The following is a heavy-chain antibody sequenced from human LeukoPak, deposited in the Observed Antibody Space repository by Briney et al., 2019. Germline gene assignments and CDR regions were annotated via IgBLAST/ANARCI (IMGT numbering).Heavy chain of an antibody. CDR2: ISSDASDT. Sequence: PGGSLRLSCAASGFTFSRHWMHWVRQAPGKGLVWISRISSDASDTNYADFVKGRFTISRDNAKNTVYLQINSLRDEDTAVYYCARICSSTDCLIPDWGQGTLVTVSS. V-gene: IGHV3-74*01. J-gene: IGHJ4*02. D-gene: IGHD2-2*01. CDR3: ARICSSTDCLIPD. CDR1: GFTFSRHW.